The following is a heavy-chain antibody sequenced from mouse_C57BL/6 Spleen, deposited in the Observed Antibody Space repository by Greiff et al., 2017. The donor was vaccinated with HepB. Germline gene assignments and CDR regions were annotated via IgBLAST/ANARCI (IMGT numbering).Heavy chain of an antibody. CDR2: ISDGGSYT. V-gene: IGHV5-4*01. CDR3: ARDRANWDGGFAY. Sequence: EVQGVESGGGLVKPGGSLKLSCAASGFTFSSYAMSWVRQTPEKRLEWVATISDGGSYTYYPDNVKGRFTISRDNAKNNLYLQMSHLKSEDTAMYYCARDRANWDGGFAYWGQGTLGTVSA. J-gene: IGHJ3*01. D-gene: IGHD4-1*01. CDR1: GFTFSSYA.